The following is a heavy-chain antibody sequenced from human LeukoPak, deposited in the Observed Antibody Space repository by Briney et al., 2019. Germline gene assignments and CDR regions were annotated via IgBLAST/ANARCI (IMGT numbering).Heavy chain of an antibody. CDR2: IYSGGST. Sequence: GGSLRLSCAASGFTVSSNYMSWVRQTPGKGLEWVSVIYSGGSTYYADSVKGRFTISRDNSKNTLYLQMNSLRAEDTAVYYCARGYCSGGSCYSAWGYYYYYGMDVWGQGTTVTVSS. CDR1: GFTVSSNY. J-gene: IGHJ6*02. D-gene: IGHD2-15*01. CDR3: ARGYCSGGSCYSAWGYYYYYGMDV. V-gene: IGHV3-66*01.